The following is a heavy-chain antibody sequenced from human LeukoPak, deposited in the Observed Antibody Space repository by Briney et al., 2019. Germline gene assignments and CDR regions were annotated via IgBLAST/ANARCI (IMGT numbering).Heavy chain of an antibody. CDR3: VRARWGAFDY. V-gene: IGHV3-7*03. D-gene: IGHD1-26*01. Sequence: GGSLRLSCAASGFTFSSHWMTWVRQAPWKGLEWVANIKQDGSEKYYVDSVKGRFAISRDNAKNSLYLQVNSLRAEDTAVYYCVRARWGAFDYWGQGSLVIVSS. J-gene: IGHJ4*02. CDR1: GFTFSSHW. CDR2: IKQDGSEK.